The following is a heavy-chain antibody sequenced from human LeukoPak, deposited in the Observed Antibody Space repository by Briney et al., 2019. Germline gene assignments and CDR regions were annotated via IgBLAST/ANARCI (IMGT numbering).Heavy chain of an antibody. J-gene: IGHJ4*02. CDR3: ARVARETEDEVGFLFDY. CDR1: GYTFTSYY. Sequence: ASVKVSCTASGYTFTSYYMHWVRQAPGQGLEWMGVINPSGGSTSYAQKFKGRVTMTRDTSTSTVYMELSSLRSEDTAVYYCARVARETEDEVGFLFDYWGQGTLVTVSS. D-gene: IGHD1-26*01. V-gene: IGHV1-46*01. CDR2: INPSGGST.